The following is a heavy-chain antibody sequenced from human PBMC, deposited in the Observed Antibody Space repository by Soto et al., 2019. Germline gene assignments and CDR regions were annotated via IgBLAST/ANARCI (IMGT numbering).Heavy chain of an antibody. V-gene: IGHV1-8*01. D-gene: IGHD1-1*01. CDR3: ARRAETNGWNGFGADKYYFDF. CDR1: GYTFTSYD. Sequence: QVQLVQSGAEVRKPGASVQVSCEAFGYTFTSYDIYWVRQATGQGLEWMGWMNPNTGNSGYAQKFLGRVTMTSDTSISTAHMELSSLRSEDTAVYYCARRAETNGWNGFGADKYYFDFWGQGTLVTVSS. J-gene: IGHJ4*02. CDR2: MNPNTGNS.